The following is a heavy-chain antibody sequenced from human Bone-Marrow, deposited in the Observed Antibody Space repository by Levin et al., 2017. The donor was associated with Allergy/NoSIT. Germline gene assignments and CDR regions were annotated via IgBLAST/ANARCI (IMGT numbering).Heavy chain of an antibody. D-gene: IGHD1-1*01. J-gene: IGHJ4*02. CDR3: IGKPGTTWSTRIDN. Sequence: GESLKISCAASGFTFSNYAMSWVRQVPGKGLEWVSSISSSGDFSYYGDSVKGRFTVSRDNSKNTLSLQMNSLRAEDTAVYYCIGKPGTTWSTRIDNWGQGTLVTVSS. CDR2: ISSSGDFS. CDR1: GFTFSNYA. V-gene: IGHV3-23*01.